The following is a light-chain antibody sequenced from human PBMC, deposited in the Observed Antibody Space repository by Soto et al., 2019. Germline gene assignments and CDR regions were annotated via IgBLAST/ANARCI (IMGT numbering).Light chain of an antibody. CDR2: GAS. CDR1: QSVSSSY. Sequence: EIXXTQSPGTLSLSPGERATLSCRASQSVSSSYLAWYQQKPGQAPRLLIYGASSRATGIPDRFSGSGSGTDFTLTISRLEPEDFAVYYCQQYGSSPFTFGPGTKVDIK. CDR3: QQYGSSPFT. J-gene: IGKJ3*01. V-gene: IGKV3-20*01.